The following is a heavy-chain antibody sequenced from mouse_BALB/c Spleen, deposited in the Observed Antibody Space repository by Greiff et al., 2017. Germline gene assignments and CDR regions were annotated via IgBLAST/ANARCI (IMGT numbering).Heavy chain of an antibody. V-gene: IGHV2-6-7*01. CDR3: AKTMITTTGYYYAMDY. Sequence: VKLMESGPGLVAPSQSLSITCTVSGFSLTGYGVNWVRQPPGKGLEWLGMIWGDGSTDYNSALKSRLSISKDNSKSQVFLKMNSLQTDDTARYYCAKTMITTTGYYYAMDYWGQGTSVTVSS. CDR1: GFSLTGYG. CDR2: IWGDGST. D-gene: IGHD2-4*01. J-gene: IGHJ4*01.